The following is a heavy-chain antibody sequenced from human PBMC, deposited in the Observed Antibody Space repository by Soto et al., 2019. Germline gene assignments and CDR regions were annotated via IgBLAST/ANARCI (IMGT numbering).Heavy chain of an antibody. Sequence: GGSLRLSCAASGFTFSNAWMSWVRQAPGKGLEWVGRIKSKTDGGTTDYAAPVKGRFTISRDDSKNTLYLQMNSLKTEDTAVHYCTTGPVGITMIVVGMDVWGQGTTVTVSS. CDR3: TTGPVGITMIVVGMDV. J-gene: IGHJ6*02. CDR2: IKSKTDGGTT. D-gene: IGHD3-22*01. V-gene: IGHV3-15*01. CDR1: GFTFSNAW.